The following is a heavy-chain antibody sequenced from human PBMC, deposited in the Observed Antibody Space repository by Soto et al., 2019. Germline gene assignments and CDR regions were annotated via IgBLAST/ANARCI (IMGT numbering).Heavy chain of an antibody. CDR2: ICCSGST. CDR1: GDSDSRADSY. J-gene: IGHJ4*02. Sequence: QVQLQESGPGLVKASETLSLTCTVSGDSDSRADSYWSWIRQPAGKGLEWVGYICCSGSTEYNPSLRGRVTLSVDSSKNQLSMRLSTVTAADTAVYFCAQGMDNNWVGWWGQATLVTVSS. V-gene: IGHV4-61*08. D-gene: IGHD3-10*01. CDR3: AQGMDNNWVGW.